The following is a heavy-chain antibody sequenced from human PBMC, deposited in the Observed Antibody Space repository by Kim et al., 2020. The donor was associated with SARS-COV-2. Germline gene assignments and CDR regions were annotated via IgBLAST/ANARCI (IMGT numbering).Heavy chain of an antibody. J-gene: IGHJ3*02. V-gene: IGHV3-30*04. CDR2: ISYDGSNK. CDR3: ARGGYYDILTGYYEPDDAFDI. CDR1: GFTFSSYA. D-gene: IGHD3-9*01. Sequence: GGSLRLSCAASGFTFSSYAMHWVRQAPGKGLEWVAVISYDGSNKYYADSVKGRFTISRDNSKNTLYLQMNSLRAEDTAVYYCARGGYYDILTGYYEPDDAFDIWGQGTMVTVSS.